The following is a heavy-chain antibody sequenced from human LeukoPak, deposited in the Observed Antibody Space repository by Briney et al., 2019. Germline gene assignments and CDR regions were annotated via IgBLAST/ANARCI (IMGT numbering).Heavy chain of an antibody. CDR2: IRYDGSNK. D-gene: IGHD1-26*01. J-gene: IGHJ3*02. V-gene: IGHV3-30*02. CDR1: GFTFSSYG. CDR3: ARAGDKTGFDAFDI. Sequence: PGGSLRLSCAASGFTFSSYGMHWVRQAPGKGLEWVAFIRYDGSNKYYADSVKGRFTISRDNSKNTLYLQMNSLRAEDTAVYYCARAGDKTGFDAFDIWGQGTMVTVSS.